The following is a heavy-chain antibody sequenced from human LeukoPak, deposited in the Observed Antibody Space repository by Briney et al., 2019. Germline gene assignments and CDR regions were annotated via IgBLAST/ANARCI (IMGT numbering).Heavy chain of an antibody. J-gene: IGHJ4*02. CDR3: ARDGGFDY. CDR1: GYSFIDYD. D-gene: IGHD3-16*01. V-gene: IGHV1-2*02. CDR2: IKPNSGGT. Sequence: GASVKVSCKASGYSFIDYDMHWVRQAPGQGLEWMGWIKPNSGGTNYAQKFQGRVTMTRDTSVSTAYMELSSLRFDDTAVYYCARDGGFDYWGQGTLVTVSS.